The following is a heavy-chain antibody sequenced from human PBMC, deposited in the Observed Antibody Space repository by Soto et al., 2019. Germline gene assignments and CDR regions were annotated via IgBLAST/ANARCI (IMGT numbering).Heavy chain of an antibody. CDR1: GYTFTSYY. CDR3: ARGAGDERYYDILTGYYADY. CDR2: INPSGGST. D-gene: IGHD3-9*01. J-gene: IGHJ4*02. Sequence: QVQLVQSGAEVKKPGASVKVSCKASGYTFTSYYMHWVRQAPGQGLEWMGIINPSGGSTSYAQKFQGRVTMTRDTSTSTVYMELSSLRSEDTAVYYCARGAGDERYYDILTGYYADYWGQGTLVTVSS. V-gene: IGHV1-46*01.